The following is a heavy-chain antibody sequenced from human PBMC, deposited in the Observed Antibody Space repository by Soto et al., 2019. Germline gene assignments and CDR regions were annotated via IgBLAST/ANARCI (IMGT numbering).Heavy chain of an antibody. J-gene: IGHJ5*02. Sequence: EVQLLESGGGLVQPGGSLRLSCAASGFTFSSYAMSWVRQAPGKGLEWVSAISGSGGSTYYADSVKGRFTISRDNSKNTLYLQMNSLRAEDTAVYYCAKDLGDQHIPTYNWFDPWGQGTLVTVSS. CDR1: GFTFSSYA. V-gene: IGHV3-23*01. CDR2: ISGSGGST. CDR3: AKDLGDQHIPTYNWFDP. D-gene: IGHD2-21*01.